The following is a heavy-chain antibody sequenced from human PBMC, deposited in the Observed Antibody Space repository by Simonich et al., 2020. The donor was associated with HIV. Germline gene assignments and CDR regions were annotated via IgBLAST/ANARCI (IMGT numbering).Heavy chain of an antibody. CDR2: ITYDGSNK. J-gene: IGHJ4*02. Sequence: QVQLVESGGGVVQPGRSLSLSCAASGFTFSSYAMHWVRQAPGKGQEWVAVITYDGSNKYYADSVKGRCTISRGNSKSTLYLQMNSLRAEDTAVYYCASGGSISSVWADDYWGQGTLVTVSS. CDR1: GFTFSSYA. V-gene: IGHV3-30*07. D-gene: IGHD3-16*01. CDR3: ASGGSISSVWADDY.